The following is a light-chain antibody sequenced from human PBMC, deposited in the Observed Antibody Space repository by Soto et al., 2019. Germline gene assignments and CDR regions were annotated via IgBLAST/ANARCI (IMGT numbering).Light chain of an antibody. CDR3: QQYGTAPRST. CDR2: GAS. V-gene: IGKV3-20*01. J-gene: IGKJ5*01. Sequence: EIVLTQSPGTRSLSPGERATLSCRASQSVNSNYLAWYQQKPGQAPRLLMYGASNRATGIPDRFSGSGSGTHIALNISRLEPEDFAVYYCQQYGTAPRSTCGQGTRLEAK. CDR1: QSVNSNY.